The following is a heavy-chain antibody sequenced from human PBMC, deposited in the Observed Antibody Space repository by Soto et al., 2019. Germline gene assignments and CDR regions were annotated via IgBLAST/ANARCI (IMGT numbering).Heavy chain of an antibody. CDR1: GLTVSSNY. CDR2: IYSGGST. Sequence: EVQVVETGGGWIQPGGSLRLSCAVSGLTVSSNYMSWVRQPPGKGPEWVSDIYSGGSTYYADSVKGRFTISRDNSKNTLYLQMNSLRAEDTAVYYCARERDGHNPNWFDLWGQGTLVTVSS. CDR3: ARERDGHNPNWFDL. D-gene: IGHD2-8*01. V-gene: IGHV3-53*02. J-gene: IGHJ5*02.